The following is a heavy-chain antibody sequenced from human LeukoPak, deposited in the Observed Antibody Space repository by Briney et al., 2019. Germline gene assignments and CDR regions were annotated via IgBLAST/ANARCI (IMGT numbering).Heavy chain of an antibody. Sequence: ASVKVSCKASGYTFTGYCMHWVRQAPGQGLEWMGWINPDSGGTNYAQNFQGRVTMTRDTSLSTAYMELSRLISDDAAIYYCASDNSRAEDGTYGMGVWGQGTTVTVSS. D-gene: IGHD4-23*01. CDR2: INPDSGGT. V-gene: IGHV1-2*02. CDR1: GYTFTGYC. CDR3: ASDNSRAEDGTYGMGV. J-gene: IGHJ6*02.